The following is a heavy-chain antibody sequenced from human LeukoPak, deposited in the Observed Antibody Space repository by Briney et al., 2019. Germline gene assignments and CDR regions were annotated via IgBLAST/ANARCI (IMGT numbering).Heavy chain of an antibody. J-gene: IGHJ5*02. D-gene: IGHD6-13*01. Sequence: KPSETLSLTCAVYGGSFSGYYWSWIRQPPGKGLEWIGEINHSGSTNYNPSLKSRVTISVDTSKNQFSLKLSSVTAADTAVYYCARVSRSIAAAGRFRFDPWGQGTLVTVSS. CDR1: GGSFSGYY. CDR3: ARVSRSIAAAGRFRFDP. CDR2: INHSGST. V-gene: IGHV4-34*01.